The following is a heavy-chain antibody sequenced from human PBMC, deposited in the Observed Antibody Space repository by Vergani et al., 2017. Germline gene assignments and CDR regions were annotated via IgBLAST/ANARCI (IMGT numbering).Heavy chain of an antibody. CDR3: ARYCSSTSCYGYYYYGMDV. D-gene: IGHD2-2*01. CDR1: GGTFSSYA. Sequence: QVQLVQSGAEVKKPGSSVKVSCKASGGTFSSYAISWVRQAPGQGLEWMGGIIPIFGTANYAQKFQGRVTITADESTSTAYMELSSLRSEDTAMYYCARYCSSTSCYGYYYYGMDVWGQGTTVTVSS. V-gene: IGHV1-69*01. CDR2: IIPIFGTA. J-gene: IGHJ6*02.